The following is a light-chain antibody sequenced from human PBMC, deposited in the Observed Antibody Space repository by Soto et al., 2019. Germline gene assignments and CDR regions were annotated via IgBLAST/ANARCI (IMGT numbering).Light chain of an antibody. J-gene: IGKJ2*01. V-gene: IGKV3-11*01. CDR1: QSVSSN. CDR2: DAS. CDR3: QQRSNWPYT. Sequence: EIVLTQSPATLSLSPGERATLSCRASQSVSSNLAWYQQKPGQAPRLLIYDASNRASGIPARFSGSGSGTDSTLTISSQEPEYFAFYYCQQRSNWPYTFGQGTKLEIK.